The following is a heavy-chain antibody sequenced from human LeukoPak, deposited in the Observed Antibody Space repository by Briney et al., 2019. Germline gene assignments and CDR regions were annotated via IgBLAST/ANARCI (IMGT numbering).Heavy chain of an antibody. V-gene: IGHV4-61*02. J-gene: IGHJ4*02. CDR1: GDSISSTNYY. Sequence: ASETLSLTCTVSGDSISSTNYYWSWIRQPAGKGLEWIGRIYSSGSTNYNPSLKSRVSISVDTSKNQFSLMLSSVTAADTAVYYCARVRYYDRRVFDYWGQGTLVTVSS. D-gene: IGHD3-22*01. CDR2: IYSSGST. CDR3: ARVRYYDRRVFDY.